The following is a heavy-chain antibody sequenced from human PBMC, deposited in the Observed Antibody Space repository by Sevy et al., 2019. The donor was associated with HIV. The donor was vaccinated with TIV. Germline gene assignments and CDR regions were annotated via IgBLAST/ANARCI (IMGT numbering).Heavy chain of an antibody. Sequence: ASVKVSCKASGGTFSSYAISWVRQAPGQGLEWMGGIIPIFGTANYAQKFQGRVTINADKSTSTAYMELSSLRSEDTAVYYCAREPPSITGTTYYYYYMDVWGKGTTVTVSS. D-gene: IGHD1-20*01. CDR1: GGTFSSYA. J-gene: IGHJ6*03. CDR3: AREPPSITGTTYYYYYMDV. CDR2: IIPIFGTA. V-gene: IGHV1-69*06.